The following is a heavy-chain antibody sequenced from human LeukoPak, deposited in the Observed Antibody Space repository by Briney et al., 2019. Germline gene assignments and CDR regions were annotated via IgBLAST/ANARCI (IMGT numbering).Heavy chain of an antibody. D-gene: IGHD5-18*01. CDR2: ISSSSSYI. V-gene: IGHV3-21*01. Sequence: GGSLRLSCAASGFTFSSYSMNWVRQAPGKGLEWVSPISSSSSYIYYADSVKGRFTISRDNAKNSLYLQMNSLRAEDTAVYYCAREGYGGWFDPWGQGTLVTVSS. CDR1: GFTFSSYS. CDR3: AREGYGGWFDP. J-gene: IGHJ5*02.